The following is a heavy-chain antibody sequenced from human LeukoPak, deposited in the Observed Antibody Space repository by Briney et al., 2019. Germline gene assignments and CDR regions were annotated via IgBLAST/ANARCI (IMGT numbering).Heavy chain of an antibody. D-gene: IGHD6-6*01. J-gene: IGHJ4*02. CDR3: AKAIHSSSSGVVDY. CDR2: IRYDGSNK. CDR1: GFTFSNYA. Sequence: GGSLRLSCAASGFTFSNYAMHWVRQAPGKGLEWVTFIRYDGSNKYYAETVKGRFTVSRDNSKNTLYLQMSSLRAEDTAVYYCAKAIHSSSSGVVDYWGQGTLVTVSS. V-gene: IGHV3-30*02.